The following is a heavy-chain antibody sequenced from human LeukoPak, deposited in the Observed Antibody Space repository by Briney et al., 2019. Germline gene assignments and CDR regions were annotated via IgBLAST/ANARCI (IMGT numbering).Heavy chain of an antibody. CDR2: VIPIFGTA. Sequence: SVKVSCKASGGTFSSYAISWVRQAPGQGLEWMGGVIPIFGTANYAQKFQGRVTITADESTSTAYMELSSLRSEDTAVYYCARDRRDCSSTSCYITASYYYYGMDVWGQGTTVTVSS. J-gene: IGHJ6*02. D-gene: IGHD2-2*02. CDR1: GGTFSSYA. V-gene: IGHV1-69*13. CDR3: ARDRRDCSSTSCYITASYYYYGMDV.